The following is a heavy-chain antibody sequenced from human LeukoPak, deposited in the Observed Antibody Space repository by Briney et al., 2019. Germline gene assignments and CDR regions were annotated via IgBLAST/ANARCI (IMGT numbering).Heavy chain of an antibody. CDR2: ISGSGGST. CDR3: AKDVWSVVNPGGFDS. D-gene: IGHD4-23*01. CDR1: GFTFSSYG. J-gene: IGHJ4*02. Sequence: LSGGSLRLSCAASGFTFSSYGMHWVRQAPGKGLEWVSSISGSGGSTYYVDSVKGRFTISRDNSKNTLYLQMNCLRAEDTAVYYCAKDVWSVVNPGGFDSWGQGTLVTVSS. V-gene: IGHV3-23*01.